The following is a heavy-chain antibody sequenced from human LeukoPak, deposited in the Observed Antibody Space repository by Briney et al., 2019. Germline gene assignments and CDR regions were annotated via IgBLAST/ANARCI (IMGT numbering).Heavy chain of an antibody. J-gene: IGHJ4*02. CDR3: AKVRMRLYYFDY. D-gene: IGHD2-8*01. V-gene: IGHV3-23*01. CDR1: GFTFSSYA. Sequence: PGASLRLSCAASGFTFSSYAMSWVRQAPGKGLEWVSAISGSGGSTYYADSVKGRFTISRDNSKNTLYLQMNSLRAEDTAVYYCAKVRMRLYYFDYWGQGTLVTVSS. CDR2: ISGSGGST.